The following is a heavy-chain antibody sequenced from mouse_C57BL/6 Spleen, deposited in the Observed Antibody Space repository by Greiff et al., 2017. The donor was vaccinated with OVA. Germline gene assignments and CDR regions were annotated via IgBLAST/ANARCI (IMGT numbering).Heavy chain of an antibody. Sequence: VQLQQPGAELVMPGASVKLSCKASGYTFTSYWMHWVKQRPGQGLEWIGEIDPSDSYTNYNQKFKGKSTLTVDKSSSTAYMQLSSLTSEDSAVYNSARSPPLITMVSYIDSWGQGTPLTLSS. D-gene: IGHD1-1*02. CDR2: IDPSDSYT. CDR1: GYTFTSYW. V-gene: IGHV1-69*01. J-gene: IGHJ2*01. CDR3: ARSPPLITMVSYIDS.